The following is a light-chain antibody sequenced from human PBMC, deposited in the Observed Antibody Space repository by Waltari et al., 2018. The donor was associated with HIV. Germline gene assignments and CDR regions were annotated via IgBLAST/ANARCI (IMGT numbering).Light chain of an antibody. CDR1: SRDGGGYNY. V-gene: IGLV2-14*01. Sequence: QSALTQPASVSGSPGQSITISCTGTSRDGGGYNYVSWYQQHPGKAPKLMIYEVSHRPSVVSTRFSGSKSGHTASLTLSALQAEDEADYYCSSYTSSSTLVFGGWTKLTVL. CDR3: SSYTSSSTLV. CDR2: EVS. J-gene: IGLJ2*01.